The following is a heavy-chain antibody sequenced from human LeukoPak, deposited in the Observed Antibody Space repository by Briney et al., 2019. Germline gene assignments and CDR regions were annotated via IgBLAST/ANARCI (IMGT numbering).Heavy chain of an antibody. J-gene: IGHJ4*02. CDR1: GGSTSSGSYY. CDR3: ARALRGSYLGV. V-gene: IGHV4-61*02. Sequence: PSQTLSLTCTVSGGSTSSGSYYWSWIRQPAGKGLEWIGRIYTSGSTNYNPSLKSRVTISVDTSKNQFSLKLSSVTAADTAVYYCARALRGSYLGVWGQGTLVTVSS. D-gene: IGHD1-26*01. CDR2: IYTSGST.